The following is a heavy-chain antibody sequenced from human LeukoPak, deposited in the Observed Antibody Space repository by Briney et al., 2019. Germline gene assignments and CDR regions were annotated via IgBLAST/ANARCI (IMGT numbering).Heavy chain of an antibody. Sequence: GGSLRLSCAASGFSFSSYALSWVRQAPGKELEWVSAISGSGGSTYYADSVKGRFTVSRDNSKKALYLQMNSLRADDTAVYYCAKVPHLYYGSGSYQLDYWGQGTLVTVSS. D-gene: IGHD3-10*01. J-gene: IGHJ4*02. CDR2: ISGSGGST. CDR1: GFSFSSYA. V-gene: IGHV3-23*01. CDR3: AKVPHLYYGSGSYQLDY.